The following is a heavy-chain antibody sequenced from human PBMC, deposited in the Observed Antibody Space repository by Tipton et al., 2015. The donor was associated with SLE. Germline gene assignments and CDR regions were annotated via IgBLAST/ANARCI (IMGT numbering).Heavy chain of an antibody. J-gene: IGHJ5*02. V-gene: IGHV4-59*08. CDR2: VHYSGST. D-gene: IGHD6-19*01. Sequence: TLSLTCTVSGGSISSDYWSWIRQPPGKGLEWIGYVHYSGSTNYNPSLKSRVTISVDRTKNQLSLKLNSVDAADTALSYCARLIAVCKSTDWVYTSGQGTVVSVSS. CDR3: ARLIAVCKSTDWVYT. CDR1: GGSISSDY.